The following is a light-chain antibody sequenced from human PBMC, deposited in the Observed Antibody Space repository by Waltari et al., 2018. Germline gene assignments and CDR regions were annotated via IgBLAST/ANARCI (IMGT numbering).Light chain of an antibody. CDR2: AAT. Sequence: DIQMTQSPSTLSASVGDRVTITCRASQSISTYLNWYQQKPGKAPSLLIFAATSLQSGVPSRFSGSGSGIEFTLTINNLQPEDFATYYCQQGYSSPPYTFGQGTKLLI. J-gene: IGKJ2*01. V-gene: IGKV1-39*01. CDR3: QQGYSSPPYT. CDR1: QSISTY.